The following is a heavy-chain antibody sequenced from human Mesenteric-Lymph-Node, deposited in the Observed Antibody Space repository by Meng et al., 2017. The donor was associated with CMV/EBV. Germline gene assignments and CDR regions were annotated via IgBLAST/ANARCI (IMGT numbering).Heavy chain of an antibody. D-gene: IGHD5-12*01. V-gene: IGHV1-2*02. J-gene: IGHJ4*02. Sequence: ASVQVSCKASGYIFTGYYMHWVRQAPGQGLEGMGWINPDSGSTNYAQKFQGRVTVTRDTSISTVYMELSRLRSDDTAVYYCARVSRVLSRERLHYYFDYWGQGTLVTVSS. CDR2: INPDSGST. CDR1: GYIFTGYY. CDR3: ARVSRVLSRERLHYYFDY.